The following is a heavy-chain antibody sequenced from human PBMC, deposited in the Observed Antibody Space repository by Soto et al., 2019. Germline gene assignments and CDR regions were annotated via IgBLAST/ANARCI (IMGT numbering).Heavy chain of an antibody. V-gene: IGHV3-11*01. CDR3: GRSRGRFDYDILTGYAVGY. Sequence: QVQLVESGGGLVKPGGSLRLSCAASGFIFSDYYMSWIRQAPGKGLEWVSSISGSAGTMYYADSVKGRFTISRDNAKNSLSLQINSLRAEGTAVYYCGRSRGRFDYDILTGYAVGYWGQGTRVTVSS. CDR2: ISGSAGTM. CDR1: GFIFSDYY. D-gene: IGHD3-9*01. J-gene: IGHJ4*02.